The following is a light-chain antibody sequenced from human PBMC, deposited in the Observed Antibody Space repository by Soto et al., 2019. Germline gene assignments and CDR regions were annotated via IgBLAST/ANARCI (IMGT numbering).Light chain of an antibody. CDR2: RDR. V-gene: IGLV3-9*01. Sequence: SYELTQPLSMSVALGQTARITCGGGNIESKNVHWYQQKPGQAPVLVIYRDRNRPSGIPERFSGSNSGNTATLTISRAQAGDEADYYCQVWDNSYYVFGTGTKLTVL. J-gene: IGLJ1*01. CDR1: NIESKN. CDR3: QVWDNSYYV.